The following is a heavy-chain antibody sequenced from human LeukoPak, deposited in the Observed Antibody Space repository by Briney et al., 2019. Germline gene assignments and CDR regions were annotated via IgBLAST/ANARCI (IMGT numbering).Heavy chain of an antibody. CDR1: GGSISSGGYS. D-gene: IGHD3-10*01. CDR3: ARTTMVRGTYYMDV. Sequence: SETLSLTCAVSGGSISSGGYSWSWLRQPPGKGLEWIGYIYYSGSTYYNPSLKSRVTISVDTSKNQFSLKLSSVTAADTAVYYCARTTMVRGTYYMDVWGKGTTVTVSS. J-gene: IGHJ6*03. CDR2: IYYSGST. V-gene: IGHV4-30-4*07.